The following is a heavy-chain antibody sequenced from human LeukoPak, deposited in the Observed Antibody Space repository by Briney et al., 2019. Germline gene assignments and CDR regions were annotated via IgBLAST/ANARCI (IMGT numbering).Heavy chain of an antibody. D-gene: IGHD5-18*01. CDR3: ATQAGGYSSGSFDY. V-gene: IGHV4-4*07. J-gene: IGHJ4*02. CDR1: GGSISSYY. Sequence: SETLSLTCTVSGGSISSYYWSWIRQPAGKGLEWIGRIYTSGSTNYNPSLKSRVTMSVDTSKNQFSLKLSSVTAADTAVYYCATQAGGYSSGSFDYWGQGTLVTVSS. CDR2: IYTSGST.